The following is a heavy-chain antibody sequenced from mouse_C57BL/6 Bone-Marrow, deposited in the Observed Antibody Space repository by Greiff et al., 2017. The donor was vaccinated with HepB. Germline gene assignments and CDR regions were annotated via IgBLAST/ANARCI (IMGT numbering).Heavy chain of an antibody. CDR2: IYPRSGNT. V-gene: IGHV1-81*01. CDR3: ARRGYYGSRDAY. CDR1: GYTFTSYV. D-gene: IGHD1-1*01. J-gene: IGHJ3*01. Sequence: VQLQQSGAELARPGASVKLSCKASGYTFTSYVISWVKQRTGQGLEWIGEIYPRSGNTYYNEKFKGKATLTADKSSSTAYMELRSLTSEDSAVYFCARRGYYGSRDAYWGQGTLVTVSA.